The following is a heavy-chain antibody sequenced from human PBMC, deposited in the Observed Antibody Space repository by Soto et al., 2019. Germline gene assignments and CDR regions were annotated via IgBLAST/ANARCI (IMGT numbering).Heavy chain of an antibody. CDR1: GFTFSSYA. CDR2: ISGSGGST. J-gene: IGHJ1*01. CDR3: ATRDGYNPEYFQH. Sequence: GGSLRLSCAASGFTFSSYAMSWVRQAPGKGLEWVSAISGSGGSTDYADSVKGRFTISRDNSKNTLYLQMNSLRAEDTAVYYCATRDGYNPEYFQHWGQGTLVTVSS. D-gene: IGHD5-12*01. V-gene: IGHV3-23*01.